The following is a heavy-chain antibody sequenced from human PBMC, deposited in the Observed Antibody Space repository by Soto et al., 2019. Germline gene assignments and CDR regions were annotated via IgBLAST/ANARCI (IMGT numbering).Heavy chain of an antibody. J-gene: IGHJ5*01. CDR3: VRLIGNSWLDS. CDR2: IYYSGST. Sequence: PSETLSLTCTVSSGSISSGDYYWSWIRQPPGKGLELIGYIYYSGSTYYNPSLKSRITINPDTSNNQFSLHLSSVTPDDTAVYYCVRLIGNSWLDSWGQGTPVTVSS. V-gene: IGHV4-30-4*01. D-gene: IGHD2-8*01. CDR1: SGSISSGDYY.